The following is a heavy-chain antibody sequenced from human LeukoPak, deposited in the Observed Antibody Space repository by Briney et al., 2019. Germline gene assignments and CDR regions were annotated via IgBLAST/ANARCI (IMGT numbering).Heavy chain of an antibody. V-gene: IGHV3-33*01. Sequence: GGSLRLSCAASGFTFSSHGMHWVRQAPGKGLEWVAHVWFDGTNKYYADSVKGRFTISRDNSKNTLNLQMNSLRAEDTAVYYCASDQSSVACNGGRCYTGPLDYWGQGTLVTVAS. J-gene: IGHJ4*02. D-gene: IGHD2-15*01. CDR3: ASDQSSVACNGGRCYTGPLDY. CDR1: GFTFSSHG. CDR2: VWFDGTNK.